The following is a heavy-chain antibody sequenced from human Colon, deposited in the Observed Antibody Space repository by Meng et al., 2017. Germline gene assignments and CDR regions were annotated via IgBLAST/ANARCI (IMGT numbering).Heavy chain of an antibody. CDR3: ASHLLSGTPLSPFDY. CDR1: GGSIRPSGYY. J-gene: IGHJ4*02. Sequence: QPQLQESGPGLVKPSEALSLTCSVPGGSIRPSGYYWSWIRQPPGKKLEWIGYIHYSGSTNYNPSLKSRVTISVDTSKNQFSLKLSSVTAADTAVYYCASHLLSGTPLSPFDYWGQGTLVTVSS. V-gene: IGHV4-61*08. CDR2: IHYSGST. D-gene: IGHD1-26*01.